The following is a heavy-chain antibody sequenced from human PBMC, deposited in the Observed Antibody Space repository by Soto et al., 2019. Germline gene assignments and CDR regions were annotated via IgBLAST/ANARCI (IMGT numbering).Heavy chain of an antibody. J-gene: IGHJ3*02. CDR2: IGSDGGNT. CDR1: GFTFSSYA. D-gene: IGHD3-10*01. CDR3: ASGDPYSETLRHDAFDI. Sequence: EVQLVESGGGLVQPGGSLRLSCAASGFTFSSYAMHWVRQAPGKGLEYVSAIGSDGGNTYYANSLKDRFTLSRDNSQSKLYLQRGSLSTEAMAVYYCASGDPYSETLRHDAFDISGQVTMVTVSS. V-gene: IGHV3-64*01.